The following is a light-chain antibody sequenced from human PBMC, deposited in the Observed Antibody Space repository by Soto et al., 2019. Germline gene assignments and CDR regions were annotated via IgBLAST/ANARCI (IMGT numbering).Light chain of an antibody. CDR1: QSVSSN. V-gene: IGKV3-15*01. J-gene: IGKJ1*01. CDR3: QQYNDWPPRWT. Sequence: EIVMTQSPATLSVSPGERATLSCRASQSVSSNLAWYQQKPGQAPRLLIYATYTRATGIPVRYSGSGSGTEFTLTISGLQSEDFAVYYCQQYNDWPPRWTFGQGTKVEIK. CDR2: ATY.